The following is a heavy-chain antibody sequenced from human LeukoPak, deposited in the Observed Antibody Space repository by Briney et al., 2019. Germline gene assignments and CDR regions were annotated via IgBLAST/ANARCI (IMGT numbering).Heavy chain of an antibody. J-gene: IGHJ4*02. CDR1: GDSISSSSNY. CDR2: VYRSGST. Sequence: SETLSLTCDASGDSISSSSNYWSWVRHLPGKGLEWIGSVYRSGSTYYNPSLKSRVTISVDTSRNQFTLNLTSVTAADTAVYHCARRGTSGWAYYFDFWGPGSLLTVSS. CDR3: ARRGTSGWAYYFDF. V-gene: IGHV4-39*01. D-gene: IGHD6-19*01.